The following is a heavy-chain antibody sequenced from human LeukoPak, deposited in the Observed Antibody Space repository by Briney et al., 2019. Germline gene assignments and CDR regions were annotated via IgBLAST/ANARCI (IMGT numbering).Heavy chain of an antibody. CDR2: SYYSGTT. J-gene: IGHJ4*02. CDR3: ARWTPYDDTGYYRFDS. D-gene: IGHD3-22*01. V-gene: IGHV4-59*01. CDR1: GGSFSGYY. Sequence: SETLSLTCAVYGGSFSGYYWSWIRQPPGKGLELIGYSYYSGTTNYNPSLRSRVIISVDTSKNQFSLKVRSVTTADTAVYYCARWTPYDDTGYYRFDSWGQGTLVTVSS.